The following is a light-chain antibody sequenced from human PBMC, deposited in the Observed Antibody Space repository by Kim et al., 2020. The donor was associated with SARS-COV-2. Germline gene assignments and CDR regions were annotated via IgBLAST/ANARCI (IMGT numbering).Light chain of an antibody. CDR1: QSISSY. Sequence: DIQMTQSPSSLSASVGDRVTITCRASQSISSYLNWYQQKPGKAPKLLIYAASSLQSGVPSRLSGSGSGTDFTLTISSLQPEDFATYYCQQSYSTLALTFGGGTKLEI. CDR3: QQSYSTLALT. V-gene: IGKV1-39*01. CDR2: AAS. J-gene: IGKJ4*01.